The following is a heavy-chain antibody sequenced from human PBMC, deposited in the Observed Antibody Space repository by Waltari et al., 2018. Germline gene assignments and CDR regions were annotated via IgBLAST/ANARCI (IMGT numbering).Heavy chain of an antibody. V-gene: IGHV1-58*01. CDR1: GSTFSSSV. Sequence: QMHLVQSGPEVKKPGTSVEVSCKASGSTFSSSVVQWVRQARGQRPEWIGWIVVGSGNTNYAQTFRERVTITRDKSTNTAYMMLSSLTSEDTAVYYCAADGSWISGWYELDYWGQGTLVTVSS. J-gene: IGHJ4*02. D-gene: IGHD6-19*01. CDR3: AADGSWISGWYELDY. CDR2: IVVGSGNT.